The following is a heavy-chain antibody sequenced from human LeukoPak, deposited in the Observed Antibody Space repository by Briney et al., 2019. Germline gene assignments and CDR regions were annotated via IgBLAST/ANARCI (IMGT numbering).Heavy chain of an antibody. J-gene: IGHJ4*02. CDR2: ISGSGGST. CDR1: GFTFSSYA. D-gene: IGHD2-2*01. Sequence: PGGSLRLSCAASGFTFSSYAMSWVRQAPGKGLEWGSAISGSGGSTYYADSVKGRFTISRDNSKNTLYLQMNSLRAEDTAVYYCAKAFYCSSTSCPFDYWGQGTLVTVSS. V-gene: IGHV3-23*01. CDR3: AKAFYCSSTSCPFDY.